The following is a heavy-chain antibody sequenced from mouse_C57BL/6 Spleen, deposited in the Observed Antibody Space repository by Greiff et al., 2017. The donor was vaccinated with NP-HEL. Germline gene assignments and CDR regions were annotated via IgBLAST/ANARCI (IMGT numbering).Heavy chain of an antibody. CDR1: GYTFTSYW. V-gene: IGHV1-61*01. D-gene: IGHD3-2*02. CDR2: IYPSDSET. Sequence: QVQLQQPGAELVRPGSSVKMSCKASGYTFTSYWMDWVKQRHGQGLEWIGNIYPSDSETNYNQKFKDKATLTVDKSSSTAYMQISSLTSEDSAVYYCSGEATPGYFDVWGTGTTVTVSS. CDR3: SGEATPGYFDV. J-gene: IGHJ1*03.